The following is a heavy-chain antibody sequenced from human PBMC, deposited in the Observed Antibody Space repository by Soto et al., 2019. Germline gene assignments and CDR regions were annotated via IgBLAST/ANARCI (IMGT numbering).Heavy chain of an antibody. CDR2: IYPGDSDT. V-gene: IGHV5-51*01. D-gene: IGHD3-22*01. Sequence: PGESLKISCKGSGYSFTSYWIGWVRQMPGKGLEWMGIIYPGDSDTRYSPSFQGQVTISVDKSISTAYLQWSSLRASDTAMYYCARPGREPYDSDDYYSYFDYWGQGTPVTVSS. J-gene: IGHJ4*02. CDR3: ARPGREPYDSDDYYSYFDY. CDR1: GYSFTSYW.